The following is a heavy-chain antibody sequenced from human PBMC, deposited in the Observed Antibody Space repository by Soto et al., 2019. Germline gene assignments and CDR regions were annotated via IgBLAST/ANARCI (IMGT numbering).Heavy chain of an antibody. CDR3: ARWVEDGGMDV. V-gene: IGHV4-59*08. J-gene: IGHJ6*02. CDR1: GGSISTYY. Sequence: QVQLQESGPGLVKPSETLSLTCTVSGGSISTYYWNWIRQPPGKGLEWIGYIYYSGSTNYNPSLKSRVTISVDTSKNQFSLTLSSVTAADTAVYYCARWVEDGGMDVWGQGTTVTVSS. D-gene: IGHD2-15*01. CDR2: IYYSGST.